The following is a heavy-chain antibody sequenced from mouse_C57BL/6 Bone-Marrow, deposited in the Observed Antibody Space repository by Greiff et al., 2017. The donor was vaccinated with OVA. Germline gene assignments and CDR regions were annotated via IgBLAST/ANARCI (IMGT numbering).Heavy chain of an antibody. CDR2: IDPETGGT. Sequence: QVQLQQSGAELVRPGASVTLSCKASGYTFTDYEMHWVKQTPVHGLEWIGAIDPETGGTAYNQKFKGKAILTADKSSSTAYMELRSLTSEDSAVDYCTRGYSNYYAMEYWGQGTAVTVSS. J-gene: IGHJ4*01. CDR1: GYTFTDYE. CDR3: TRGYSNYYAMEY. D-gene: IGHD2-5*01. V-gene: IGHV1-15*01.